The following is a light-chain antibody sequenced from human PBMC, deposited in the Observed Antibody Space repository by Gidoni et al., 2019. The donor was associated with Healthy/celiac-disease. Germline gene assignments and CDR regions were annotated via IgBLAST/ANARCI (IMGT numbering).Light chain of an antibody. Sequence: DIQMTQSPSSLSASVGDRVTIPCRASQGISNDLGWYQQKPGKAPKRLIYAASSLQSGGPSRFSGSGSWTEFTLTISSLQPEDFATYYCLQHNSYPRTFGQGTKVEIK. CDR1: QGISND. V-gene: IGKV1-17*01. CDR3: LQHNSYPRT. CDR2: AAS. J-gene: IGKJ1*01.